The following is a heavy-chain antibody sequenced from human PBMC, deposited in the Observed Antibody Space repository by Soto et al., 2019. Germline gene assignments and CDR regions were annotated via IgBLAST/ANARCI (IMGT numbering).Heavy chain of an antibody. Sequence: EVQLVESGGGLVKPGGSLRLSCAASGFTFSSYSMNWVRQAPGKGLEWVSSISSSSSYIYYADSVKGRFTISRDNANNSLYLQLNSLRAEDTAVYYCARVVDYYAPYYSYGMDVWGHGTTVTVSS. CDR1: GFTFSSYS. V-gene: IGHV3-21*01. D-gene: IGHD3-10*01. CDR3: ARVVDYYAPYYSYGMDV. J-gene: IGHJ6*02. CDR2: ISSSSSYI.